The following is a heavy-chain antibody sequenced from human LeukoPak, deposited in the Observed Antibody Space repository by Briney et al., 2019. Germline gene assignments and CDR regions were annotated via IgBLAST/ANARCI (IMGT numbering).Heavy chain of an antibody. V-gene: IGHV3-7*01. D-gene: IGHD6-13*01. J-gene: IGHJ5*02. Sequence: GGSLRLSCVASGFSFSTYWMSWVRQAPGKGLEWVANIKEDGSEKKYVDSVKGRFTISRDNAKNSLYLQMNSLRADDTAMYYCARDLDSSSWWNWFDPWGQGTLVTVSS. CDR1: GFSFSTYW. CDR3: ARDLDSSSWWNWFDP. CDR2: IKEDGSEK.